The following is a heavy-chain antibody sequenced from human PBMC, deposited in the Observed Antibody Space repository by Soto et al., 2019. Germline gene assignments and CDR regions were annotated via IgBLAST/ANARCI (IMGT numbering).Heavy chain of an antibody. CDR2: ISSSSSYI. D-gene: IGHD3-22*01. CDR1: GFTFTTDW. V-gene: IGHV3-21*01. J-gene: IGHJ4*02. CDR3: ARPPNYYDSRGYYGY. Sequence: GGSLRLSCVASGFTFTTDWASWVRQAPGKGLEWVSSISSSSSYIYYADSVKGRFTISRDNAKNSLYLQMNSLRAEDTAVYYCARPPNYYDSRGYYGYWGQGTLDTVSS.